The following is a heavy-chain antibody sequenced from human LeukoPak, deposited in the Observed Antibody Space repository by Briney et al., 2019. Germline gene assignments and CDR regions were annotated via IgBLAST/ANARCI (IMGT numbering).Heavy chain of an antibody. CDR3: ARVSVYKWDRLRDLDY. CDR2: IYYSGST. J-gene: IGHJ4*02. CDR1: GGSISSYY. V-gene: IGHV4-59*01. D-gene: IGHD1-1*01. Sequence: PSETLSLTCTVSGGSISSYYWSWIRPPPGKGLEWIGYIYYSGSTNYNPSLKSRVTISADTSKNQFSLKLRSVTAADTAVFYCARVSVYKWDRLRDLDYWGQGTL.